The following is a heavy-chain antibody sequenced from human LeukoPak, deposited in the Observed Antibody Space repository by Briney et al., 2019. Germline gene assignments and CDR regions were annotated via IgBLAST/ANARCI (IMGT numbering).Heavy chain of an antibody. CDR2: IYSGGST. CDR1: GFTVSSNY. Sequence: GGSLRLSCAASGFTVSSNYMSWVRQAPGKGLEWVSVIYSGGSTYYADSVKGRFTISRDNSKNTLYLQMNSLRAEDTAIYYCAKGRSASWVRSAMDVWGQGTTVTVSS. D-gene: IGHD3-10*01. J-gene: IGHJ6*02. V-gene: IGHV3-53*01. CDR3: AKGRSASWVRSAMDV.